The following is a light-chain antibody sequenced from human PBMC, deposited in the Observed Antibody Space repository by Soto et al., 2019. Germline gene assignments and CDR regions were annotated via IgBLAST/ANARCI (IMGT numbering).Light chain of an antibody. V-gene: IGKV3D-15*01. CDR2: GAS. Sequence: EIVMTQSPATLSVSPGERATLSCRASQSVVGSLAWYQQKPGQAPRLLIYGASNRATGIPDRFSGSGSGTDFTLTISSLQSEDFAEYHCQQYNNWPQTFGQGTKVDI. CDR1: QSVVGS. CDR3: QQYNNWPQT. J-gene: IGKJ1*01.